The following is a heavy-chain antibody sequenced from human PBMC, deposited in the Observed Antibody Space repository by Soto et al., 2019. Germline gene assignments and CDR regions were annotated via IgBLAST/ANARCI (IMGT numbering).Heavy chain of an antibody. CDR1: GYTFTRYG. CDR2: ISAYNGNT. J-gene: IGHJ4*02. Sequence: ASVKVSCKASGYTFTRYGIAWVRQAPGQGLEWMGWISAYNGNTNYAQKFQGRVTTTTDTSTSTVYMELRSLRSDDTAVYYCARDGGPPVDYWGQGTLVTVSS. V-gene: IGHV1-18*01. D-gene: IGHD3-16*01. CDR3: ARDGGPPVDY.